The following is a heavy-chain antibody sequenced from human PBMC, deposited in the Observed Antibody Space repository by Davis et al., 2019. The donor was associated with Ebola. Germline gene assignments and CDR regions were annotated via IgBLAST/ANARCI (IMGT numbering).Heavy chain of an antibody. V-gene: IGHV3-73*01. CDR2: IRSKANSYAT. CDR3: TTDSELVDY. Sequence: GESLKISCAASGFTFSGSAMHWVRQASGKGLEWVGRIRSKANSYATAYAASVKGRFTISRDDSKNTAYLQMNSLKTEDTDVYYCTTDSELVDYWGRGTLVTVSS. CDR1: GFTFSGSA. D-gene: IGHD3-22*01. J-gene: IGHJ4*02.